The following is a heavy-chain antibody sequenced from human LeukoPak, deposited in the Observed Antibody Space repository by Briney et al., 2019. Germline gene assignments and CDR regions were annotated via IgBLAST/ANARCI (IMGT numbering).Heavy chain of an antibody. CDR3: ARGFRDF. V-gene: IGHV1-8*03. Sequence: GASVKVSCKASGFTFANYDINWVRQATGQGLEWVGWINLKDGATRYAQNFRGRVTITWDTSTNTAYMELSSLRSEDTAVYFCARGFRDFWGQGTLVTVSS. CDR2: INLKDGAT. J-gene: IGHJ4*02. CDR1: GFTFANYD.